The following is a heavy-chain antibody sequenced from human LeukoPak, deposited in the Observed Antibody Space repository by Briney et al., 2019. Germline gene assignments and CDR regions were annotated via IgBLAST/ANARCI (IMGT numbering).Heavy chain of an antibody. V-gene: IGHV5-51*01. CDR3: ARSGSRYGGNSFSNL. CDR2: IYPGDSDT. CDR1: GYNFTNYW. Sequence: AGESLKISCKGSGYNFTNYWIGWVRQMPGKGLEWMGIIYPGDSDTRYSPSFQGQVTISADKSISTAYLQWSSLKASDTAMYYCARSGSRYGGNSFSNLWGQGTLVTVSS. J-gene: IGHJ4*02. D-gene: IGHD4-23*01.